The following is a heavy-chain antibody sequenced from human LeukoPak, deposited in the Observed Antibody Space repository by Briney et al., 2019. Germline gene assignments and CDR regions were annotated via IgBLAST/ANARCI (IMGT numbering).Heavy chain of an antibody. J-gene: IGHJ4*02. CDR2: ISYDGSNK. CDR1: GFTFSSYG. CDR3: AKAQDGDYVDY. D-gene: IGHD4-17*01. Sequence: GGSLRLSCAASGFTFSSYGMHWVRQAPGKGLEWVAVISYDGSNKDYAGSVKGRFTISRDNSKNTLYLQVNSLRAEDTAVYYCAKAQDGDYVDYWGQGTLVTVSS. V-gene: IGHV3-30*18.